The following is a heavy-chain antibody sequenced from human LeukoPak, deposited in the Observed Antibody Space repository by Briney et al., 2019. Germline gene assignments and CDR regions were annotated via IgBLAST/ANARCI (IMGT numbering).Heavy chain of an antibody. V-gene: IGHV1-69*06. CDR3: ARDIVVVPAAMRYYYYYMDV. CDR2: IIPIFGTA. Sequence: SVTVSFKSSVGTFSSYAISWVRQAPGQGLAWMGRIIPIFGTANYAQKFQGRVTITADKSTSTAYMELSSLRSEDTAVYYCARDIVVVPAAMRYYYYYMDVWGKGTTVTVSS. D-gene: IGHD2-2*01. CDR1: VGTFSSYA. J-gene: IGHJ6*03.